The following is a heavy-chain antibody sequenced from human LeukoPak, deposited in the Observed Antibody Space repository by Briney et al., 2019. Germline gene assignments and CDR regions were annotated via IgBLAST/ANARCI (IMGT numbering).Heavy chain of an antibody. CDR1: GGSFSGYY. Sequence: SETLSLTCAVYGGSFSGYYWSWIRQPPGKRLEWIGEINHSGSTNYNPSLKSRVTISVDTSKNQFSLKLSSVTAADTAVYYCARLTARDYYYMDVWGKGTTVTVSS. CDR3: ARLTARDYYYMDV. D-gene: IGHD2-21*02. CDR2: INHSGST. J-gene: IGHJ6*03. V-gene: IGHV4-34*01.